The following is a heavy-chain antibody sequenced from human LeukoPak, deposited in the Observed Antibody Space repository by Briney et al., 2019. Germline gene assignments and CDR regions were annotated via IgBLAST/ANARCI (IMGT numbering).Heavy chain of an antibody. V-gene: IGHV4-4*07. J-gene: IGHJ3*02. D-gene: IGHD3-22*01. Sequence: PSETLSLTCTVSGGSISSYYWSWIRQPAGKGLEWTGRIYTSGSTNYNPSLKSRVTMSVGTSKNQFSLKLSSVTAADTAVYYCAISARKYYDSSGYERRDAFDIWGQGTMVTVSS. CDR3: AISARKYYDSSGYERRDAFDI. CDR2: IYTSGST. CDR1: GGSISSYY.